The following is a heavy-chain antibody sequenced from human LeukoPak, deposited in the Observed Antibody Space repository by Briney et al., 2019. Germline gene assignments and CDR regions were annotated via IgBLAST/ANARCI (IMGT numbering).Heavy chain of an antibody. CDR2: ISYDGSNK. V-gene: IGHV3-30*03. CDR3: ARHHRGYSSTWYTFDY. D-gene: IGHD6-13*01. CDR1: GFTFSSYG. J-gene: IGHJ4*02. Sequence: PGRSLRLSCAASGFTFSSYGMHWVRQAPGKGLEWVAVISYDGSNKYYADSVKGRFTISRDNSKNTLYLQMNSLRAEDTAVYYCARHHRGYSSTWYTFDYWGQGTLVTVSS.